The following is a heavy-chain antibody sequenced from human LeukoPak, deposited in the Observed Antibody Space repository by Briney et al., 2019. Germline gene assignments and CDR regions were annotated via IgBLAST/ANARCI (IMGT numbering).Heavy chain of an antibody. Sequence: PSQTLSLTCTVSGGSISSGDYYWSWIRQPPGKGLERIGYIYYSGSTYYNPSLKSRVTISVDTSKNQFSLKLSSVTAADTAVYYCARDPIVGATHGDYWGQGTLVTVSS. CDR1: GGSISSGDYY. CDR3: ARDPIVGATHGDY. V-gene: IGHV4-30-4*08. CDR2: IYYSGST. D-gene: IGHD1-26*01. J-gene: IGHJ4*02.